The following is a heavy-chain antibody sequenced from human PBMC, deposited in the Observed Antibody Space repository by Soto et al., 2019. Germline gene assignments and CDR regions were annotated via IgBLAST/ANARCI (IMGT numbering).Heavy chain of an antibody. D-gene: IGHD2-2*01. V-gene: IGHV1-69*01. Sequence: QVQLVQSGAEVKKPGSSVKVSCKASGGTFGSYAITWVRRAPGQGLEWLGGIIPILNSPAYAQKFQARVVITADEITNTAYMELTSLRFDDTAVYYCAREAPYCTSATWPKFYDMDVWGQGTTVTVAS. J-gene: IGHJ6*02. CDR2: IIPILNSP. CDR1: GGTFGSYA. CDR3: AREAPYCTSATWPKFYDMDV.